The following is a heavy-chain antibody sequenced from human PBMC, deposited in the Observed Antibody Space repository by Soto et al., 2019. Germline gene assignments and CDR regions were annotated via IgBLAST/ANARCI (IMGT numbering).Heavy chain of an antibody. Sequence: GGSLRLSCAASGFTFSSYGMHWVRQAPGKGLEWVAVISYDGSNKYYADSVKGRFTISRDNSKNTLYLQMNSLRAEDTAVYYCAKVLYAFSGSYGLLNWGQGTLVTVSS. CDR3: AKVLYAFSGSYGLLN. D-gene: IGHD1-26*01. CDR1: GFTFSSYG. CDR2: ISYDGSNK. V-gene: IGHV3-30*18. J-gene: IGHJ4*02.